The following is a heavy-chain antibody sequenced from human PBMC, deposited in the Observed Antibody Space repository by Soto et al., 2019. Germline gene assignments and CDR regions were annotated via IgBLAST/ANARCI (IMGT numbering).Heavy chain of an antibody. V-gene: IGHV3-15*01. CDR1: GFTFSNAW. CDR2: IKSKTDGGTT. Sequence: GGSLRLSCAASGFTFSNAWMSWVRQAPGKGLEWVGRIKSKTDGGTTDYAAPVKGRFTISRDDSKNTLYLQMNSLKTEAAAVYYCTTDYYDSRGYYFFDCWGQGTLVTVSS. D-gene: IGHD3-22*01. J-gene: IGHJ4*02. CDR3: TTDYYDSRGYYFFDC.